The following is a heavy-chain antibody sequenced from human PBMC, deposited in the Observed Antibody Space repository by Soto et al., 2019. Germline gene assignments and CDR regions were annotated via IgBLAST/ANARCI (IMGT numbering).Heavy chain of an antibody. Sequence: GGSLRLSCAASGFTFSSYAMSWVRQSPGKGLEWVSAISGSGGSTYYADSVKGRFTISRDNSKDTLYLQMNSLRAEDTAVYYCAKDQADTAMVFPFYYYYGMDVWGQGTTVTVS. J-gene: IGHJ6*02. CDR3: AKDQADTAMVFPFYYYYGMDV. V-gene: IGHV3-23*01. CDR2: ISGSGGST. CDR1: GFTFSSYA. D-gene: IGHD5-18*01.